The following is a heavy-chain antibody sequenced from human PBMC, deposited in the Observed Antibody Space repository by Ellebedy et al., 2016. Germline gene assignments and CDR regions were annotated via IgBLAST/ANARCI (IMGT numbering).Heavy chain of an antibody. V-gene: IGHV1-46*01. Sequence: ASVKVSCKASGYTFTNYYMHWVRQAPGQGLEWMGIINPSGGSTSYAQKFQGRVTMTEDTSTDTAYMELGSLRSEDTAVYYCATSAGYYGSGSYSDYWGQGTLVTVSS. CDR2: INPSGGST. CDR1: GYTFTNYY. J-gene: IGHJ4*02. CDR3: ATSAGYYGSGSYSDY. D-gene: IGHD3-10*01.